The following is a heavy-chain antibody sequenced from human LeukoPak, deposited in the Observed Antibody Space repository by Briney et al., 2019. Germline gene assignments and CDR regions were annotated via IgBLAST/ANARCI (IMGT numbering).Heavy chain of an antibody. CDR1: GGSINTYY. CDR3: ARHESGYYMDV. V-gene: IGHV4-59*01. Sequence: PSETLSLTCTVSGGSINTYYWSWIRQPPGKVLEWLGYIFYTGSTNYKPSLKSRVTISVDTSKNEFSLKLISVTAADTAVYYCARHESGYYMDVWGKGTTVTVSS. CDR2: IFYTGST. J-gene: IGHJ6*03.